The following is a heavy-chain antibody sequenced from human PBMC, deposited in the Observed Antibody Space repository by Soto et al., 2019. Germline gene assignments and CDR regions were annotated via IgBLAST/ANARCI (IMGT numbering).Heavy chain of an antibody. Sequence: GGSLRLSCAASGFTFSSYAMHWVRQAPGKGLEWVAVISYDGSNKYYADSVKGRFTISRDNSKNTLYLQMNSLRAEDTAVYYCARGDDSSGYYYYYYGMDVWGQGTTVTVSS. CDR1: GFTFSSYA. CDR3: ARGDDSSGYYYYYYGMDV. V-gene: IGHV3-30-3*01. CDR2: ISYDGSNK. D-gene: IGHD3-22*01. J-gene: IGHJ6*02.